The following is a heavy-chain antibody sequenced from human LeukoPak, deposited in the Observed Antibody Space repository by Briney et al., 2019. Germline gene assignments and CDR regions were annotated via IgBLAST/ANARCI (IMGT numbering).Heavy chain of an antibody. D-gene: IGHD6-13*01. CDR2: IYYSGST. CDR1: GGSISSYY. V-gene: IGHV4-59*01. CDR3: ARDGQQRGGHYFDY. J-gene: IGHJ4*02. Sequence: SETLSLTCTVSGGSISSYYWSWIRQPPGKGLEWIGYIYYSGSTNYNPSLKSRVTISVDTSKNQFSLKLSSVTAADTAVYYCARDGQQRGGHYFDYWGQGTLVTVSS.